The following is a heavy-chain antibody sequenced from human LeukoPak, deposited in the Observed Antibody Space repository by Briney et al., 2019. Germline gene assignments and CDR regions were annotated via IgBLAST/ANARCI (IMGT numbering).Heavy chain of an antibody. J-gene: IGHJ1*01. CDR1: GFTFSTYW. D-gene: IGHD5-12*01. Sequence: GGSLRLSCAASGFTFSTYWMTWVRQAPGKGLEWVANIKEDGSREYYVDSVKGRFTISRDNAKNSLYLQMDSLTAEDTAVYYCARDSPGYGAYVSWGQGTLASVSS. CDR2: IKEDGSRE. V-gene: IGHV3-7*01. CDR3: ARDSPGYGAYVS.